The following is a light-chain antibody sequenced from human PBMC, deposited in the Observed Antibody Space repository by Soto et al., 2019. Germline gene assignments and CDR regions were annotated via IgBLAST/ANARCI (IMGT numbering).Light chain of an antibody. CDR3: SSYTSSSTPVV. Sequence: QSALTQPASVSGSPGQSITISCTGTSSDVGGYNYVSWYQQHPGKAPKLMIYDVSNRPSGVSNRFSGSKSGNTASLTISGLQAEYEADYYCSSYTSSSTPVVFGGVTKLTVL. CDR1: SSDVGGYNY. V-gene: IGLV2-14*01. CDR2: DVS. J-gene: IGLJ2*01.